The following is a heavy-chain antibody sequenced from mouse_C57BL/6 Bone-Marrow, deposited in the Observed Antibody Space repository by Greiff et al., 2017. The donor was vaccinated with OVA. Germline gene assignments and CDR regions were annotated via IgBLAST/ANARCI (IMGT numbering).Heavy chain of an antibody. J-gene: IGHJ3*01. CDR3: VRHDGYWFAY. V-gene: IGHV10-1*01. CDR2: IRSKSNNYAT. D-gene: IGHD2-3*01. CDR1: GFSFNTYA. Sequence: EVQVVESGGGLVQPKGSLKLSCAASGFSFNTYAMNWVRQAPGKGLEWVARIRSKSNNYATYYADSVKDRFTISRDDSESMLYLQMKNLKTEDTAMYYCVRHDGYWFAYWGQGTLVTVSA.